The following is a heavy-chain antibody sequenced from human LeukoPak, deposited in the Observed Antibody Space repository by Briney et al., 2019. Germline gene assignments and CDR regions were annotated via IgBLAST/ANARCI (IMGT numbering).Heavy chain of an antibody. V-gene: IGHV3-30-3*01. J-gene: IGHJ4*02. CDR1: GFTFSSYA. D-gene: IGHD5-24*01. CDR3: ATLVEMATIVFDY. Sequence: PGGSLRLSCAASGFTFSSYAMHWVRQAPGKGLEWVAVISYDGSNKYYADSVKGRFTISGYNSKNTLYLQMSSLRAEDTAVYYCATLVEMATIVFDYWGQGTLVTVSS. CDR2: ISYDGSNK.